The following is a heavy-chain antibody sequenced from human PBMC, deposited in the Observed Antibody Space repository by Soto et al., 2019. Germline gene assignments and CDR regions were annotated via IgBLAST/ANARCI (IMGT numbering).Heavy chain of an antibody. CDR3: ARSSSGWLYYFDY. D-gene: IGHD6-19*01. CDR2: IYYGGST. Sequence: SETLSLTCTVSGDSISTDYWSWIRQSPGKGLEWIGFIYYGGSTNYNPSLKSRVTISVDTPKNQFSLKLSSVTAADTAVYYCARSSSGWLYYFDYWGQGTLVTVSS. J-gene: IGHJ4*02. CDR1: GDSISTDY. V-gene: IGHV4-59*12.